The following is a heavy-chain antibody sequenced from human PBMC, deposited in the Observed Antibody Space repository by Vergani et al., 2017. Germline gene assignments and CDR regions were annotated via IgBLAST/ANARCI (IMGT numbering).Heavy chain of an antibody. J-gene: IGHJ4*02. D-gene: IGHD2-2*01. CDR3: ARDGDIVVVPAANSFFDY. CDR2: ISYDGSNK. Sequence: QVQLVESGGGVVQPGRSLRLSCAASGFTFSSYAMHWVRQAPGKGLEWVAVISYDGSNKYYADSVKGRFTISRVNSKNTLYLQMNSLRAEDTAAYYCARDGDIVVVPAANSFFDYWGQGTLVTVSS. V-gene: IGHV3-30-3*01. CDR1: GFTFSSYA.